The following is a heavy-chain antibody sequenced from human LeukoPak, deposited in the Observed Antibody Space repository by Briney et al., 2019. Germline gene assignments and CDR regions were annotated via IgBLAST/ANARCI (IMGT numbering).Heavy chain of an antibody. CDR1: GFTFSSSA. CDR2: ICGSGDRT. CDR3: AKDGGEYYDTLTGYYPRLYYMDV. D-gene: IGHD3-9*01. J-gene: IGHJ6*03. Sequence: PGGSLRLSCAASGFTFSSSAMNWVRQAPGKGLEWVSTICGSGDRTYYADSVKGRFTISRDNSKNTLFLQMNSLRAEDTAVYYCAKDGGEYYDTLTGYYPRLYYMDVWGKGTTVTISS. V-gene: IGHV3-23*01.